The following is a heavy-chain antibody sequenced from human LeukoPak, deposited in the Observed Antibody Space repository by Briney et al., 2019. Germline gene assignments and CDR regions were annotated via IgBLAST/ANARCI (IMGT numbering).Heavy chain of an antibody. CDR3: ARGVGYCSSTSCYWWFDP. Sequence: GGSLRLSCAASGFTFSSYWMHWVRQAPGKGLVWVSRINSDGSSTSYADSVKGRFTICRDNAKNTLYLQMNSLRAEDTAVYYCARGVGYCSSTSCYWWFDPWGQGTLVTVSS. V-gene: IGHV3-74*01. D-gene: IGHD2-2*01. CDR1: GFTFSSYW. J-gene: IGHJ5*02. CDR2: INSDGSST.